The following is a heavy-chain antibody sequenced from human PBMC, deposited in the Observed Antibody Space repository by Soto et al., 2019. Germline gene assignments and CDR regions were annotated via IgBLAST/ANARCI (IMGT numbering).Heavy chain of an antibody. D-gene: IGHD2-2*01. CDR3: ARILGYCSSTSCRPPSYYYYYMDV. J-gene: IGHJ6*03. CDR2: INHSGST. Sequence: SETLSLTCAVYGGSFSGYYWSWIRQPPGKGLEWIGEINHSGSTNYNPSLKSRVTISVDTSKNQFSLKLSSVTAADTAVYYCARILGYCSSTSCRPPSYYYYYMDVWGKETTVT. V-gene: IGHV4-34*01. CDR1: GGSFSGYY.